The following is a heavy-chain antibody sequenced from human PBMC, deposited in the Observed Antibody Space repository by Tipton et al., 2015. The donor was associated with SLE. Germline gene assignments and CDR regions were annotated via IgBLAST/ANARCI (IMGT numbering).Heavy chain of an antibody. Sequence: TLSLTCTVSGGSISSGYYWGWMRQSPGKGLEWIGSIYNTVSANYNPSFKSRVTMSPDTSKNQFSLKLTSVTAADTAVYYCARARVNCRSECYPDSFDIWGPGTMVTVSS. D-gene: IGHD2-21*01. V-gene: IGHV4-59*01. CDR1: GGSISSGYY. J-gene: IGHJ3*02. CDR3: ARARVNCRSECYPDSFDI. CDR2: IYNTVSA.